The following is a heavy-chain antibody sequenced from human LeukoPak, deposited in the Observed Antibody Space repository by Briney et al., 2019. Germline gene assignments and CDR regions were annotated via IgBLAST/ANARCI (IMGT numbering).Heavy chain of an antibody. D-gene: IGHD4-17*01. J-gene: IGHJ3*02. CDR3: GFDI. Sequence: SETLSLTCAVSDDSFSSHYWTWIRQPPGKGLEWMGYISYIGSTNYNPSLKSRVTISIDTSKNQFSLKLTSDCARDLVTVTKGFDIWGQGTMVSVSS. CDR1: DDSFSSHY. CDR2: ISYIGST. V-gene: IGHV4-59*11.